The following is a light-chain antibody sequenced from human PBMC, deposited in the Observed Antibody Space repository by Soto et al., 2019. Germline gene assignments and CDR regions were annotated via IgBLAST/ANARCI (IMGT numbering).Light chain of an antibody. Sequence: QSVLTQPPSASGTPGQRVTVSCSGGGSNIGSNHVYWYQQFPGTAPKLLIYRNDQRPSGVPDRFSGSKSGTSGSLAISELRSEDEADYYCAAWDDSLRGVLFGGGTKLTVL. J-gene: IGLJ2*01. CDR2: RND. CDR3: AAWDDSLRGVL. V-gene: IGLV1-47*01. CDR1: GSNIGSNH.